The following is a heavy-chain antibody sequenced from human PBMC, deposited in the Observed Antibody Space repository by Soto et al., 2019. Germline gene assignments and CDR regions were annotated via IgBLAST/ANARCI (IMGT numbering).Heavy chain of an antibody. Sequence: LRLSCSASGFNFSRYWTHWVRQVPGRGLMWVSHINSDGSRTTYADSVKGRFTISRDNAKNTLYLQMNSLRAEDTAVYYCARDLSSCTSARCYSYYYGMDVWGQGTTVTVSS. V-gene: IGHV3-74*01. CDR3: ARDLSSCTSARCYSYYYGMDV. D-gene: IGHD2-2*01. J-gene: IGHJ6*02. CDR1: GFNFSRYW. CDR2: INSDGSRT.